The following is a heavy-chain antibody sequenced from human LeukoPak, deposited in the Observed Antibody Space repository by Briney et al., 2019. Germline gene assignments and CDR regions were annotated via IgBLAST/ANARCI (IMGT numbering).Heavy chain of an antibody. CDR1: GGSISSSSYY. CDR2: IYYSGST. J-gene: IGHJ5*02. D-gene: IGHD3-10*01. CDR3: ARLGVLWFGELSSWFDP. V-gene: IGHV4-39*01. Sequence: SPSETLSLTCTVSGGSISSSSYYWGWIRQPPGKGLEWIGSIYYSGSTYYNPSLKSRVTISVDTSKNQFSLKLSSVTAADTAVYYCARLGVLWFGELSSWFDPWGQGTLVTASS.